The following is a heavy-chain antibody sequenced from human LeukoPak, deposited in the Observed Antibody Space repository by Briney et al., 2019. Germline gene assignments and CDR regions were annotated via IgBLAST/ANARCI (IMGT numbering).Heavy chain of an antibody. V-gene: IGHV4-59*08. J-gene: IGHJ4*02. CDR2: IYYSGST. CDR3: ARHYPLAVAEFDY. Sequence: AETLSLTCTVSGGSISSYYWSWIRQPPGKGLEWIGYIYYSGSTNYNPSLKSRVTMSVDTSKNQFSLKLSSVTAADTAVYYCARHYPLAVAEFDYWGQGTLVTVSS. D-gene: IGHD6-19*01. CDR1: GGSISSYY.